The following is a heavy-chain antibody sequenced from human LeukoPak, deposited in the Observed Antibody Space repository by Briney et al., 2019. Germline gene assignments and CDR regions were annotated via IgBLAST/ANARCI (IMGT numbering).Heavy chain of an antibody. V-gene: IGHV5-51*01. CDR3: AKGRVFYQFDP. Sequence: GASVKVSCTASGYTFTAYYMHWVRQMPGKGLEWMGIIYPGDSDTRYSPSFQGQVTISADKSISTAYLQWSSLKASDTAMYYCAKGRVFYQFDPWGQGTLVTVSS. J-gene: IGHJ5*02. D-gene: IGHD2-2*01. CDR1: GYTFTAYY. CDR2: IYPGDSDT.